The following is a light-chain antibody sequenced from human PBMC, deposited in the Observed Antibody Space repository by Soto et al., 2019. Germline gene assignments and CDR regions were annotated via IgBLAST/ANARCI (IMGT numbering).Light chain of an antibody. CDR1: QSVSSSY. Sequence: EIVLTQSPGTLSLSPGERATLSCRASQSVSSSYLAWYQQKPGQAPRLLIYGASSRATGIPDRFSGSGPGTDFTLTISSLQPEYFSTYYCKHYISYSEAFGQGTKVELK. CDR2: GAS. V-gene: IGKV3-20*01. J-gene: IGKJ1*01. CDR3: KHYISYSEA.